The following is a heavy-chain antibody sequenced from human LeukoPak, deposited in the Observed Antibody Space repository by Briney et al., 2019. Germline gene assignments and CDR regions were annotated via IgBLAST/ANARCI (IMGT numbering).Heavy chain of an antibody. V-gene: IGHV4-39*07. CDR3: ARDWNRYAY. CDR2: FSCSGST. D-gene: IGHD1-1*01. CDR1: GGSIRSTLYY. J-gene: IGHJ4*02. Sequence: SETLSLTCAVSGGSIRSTLYYWAWIRQPPGKGLEWIGSFSCSGSTYYNPSLKSRVTISVDTSKSQFSLYMDSVTAADTAVYYCARDWNRYAYWGQGTLVTVSS.